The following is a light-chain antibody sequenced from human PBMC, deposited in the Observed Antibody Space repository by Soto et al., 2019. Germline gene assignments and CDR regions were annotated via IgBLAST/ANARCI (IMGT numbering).Light chain of an antibody. CDR1: QAISSS. Sequence: DIQLTQSPSFLSASVGDRVTITCRASQAISSSLAWYHHNPGKAPKLLIYAASTLQNGVPSSFSGSGSGTEFTLTISRLQPEDFATYYCQHLNDYRYTFGQGTKVEIK. CDR2: AAS. J-gene: IGKJ2*01. CDR3: QHLNDYRYT. V-gene: IGKV1-9*01.